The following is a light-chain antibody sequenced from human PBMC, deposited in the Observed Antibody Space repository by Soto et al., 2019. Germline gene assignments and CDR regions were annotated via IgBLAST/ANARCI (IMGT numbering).Light chain of an antibody. Sequence: EIVLTQSPDTLSLSPGERATLSCRASPSVRSNYLAWYQQKPGQAPRFLIYDASSRATGIPDRFSGSGSGTDFTLTISRLEPEDFAVYYCQQYGSSPLTFGGGTKVEIK. J-gene: IGKJ4*01. CDR1: PSVRSNY. CDR2: DAS. CDR3: QQYGSSPLT. V-gene: IGKV3-20*01.